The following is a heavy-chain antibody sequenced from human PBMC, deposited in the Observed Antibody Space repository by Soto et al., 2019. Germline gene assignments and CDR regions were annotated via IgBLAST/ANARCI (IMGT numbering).Heavy chain of an antibody. Sequence: EVQLLESGGGLVQPGGSLRLSCAASGFTFRNYALNWVRQAPGEGLEWVSTITGGDSTFYAESVKGRFTVSRNNSKSTLYLQMNSLTAEDTAVYYCARPSVSSPGTYWGQGTLVIVSS. D-gene: IGHD6-13*01. V-gene: IGHV3-23*01. CDR1: GFTFRNYA. J-gene: IGHJ4*02. CDR2: ITGGDST. CDR3: ARPSVSSPGTY.